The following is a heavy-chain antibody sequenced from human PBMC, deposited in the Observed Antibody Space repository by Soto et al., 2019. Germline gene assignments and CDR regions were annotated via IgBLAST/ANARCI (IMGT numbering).Heavy chain of an antibody. J-gene: IGHJ4*02. V-gene: IGHV4-31*03. CDR1: GGSISRSSHY. Sequence: PSETLSLTCSVSGGSISRSSHYWAWIRQHPGKGLEWIGYIYYSGSTYYNPSLKSRVTISVDTSKNQFSLKLSSVTAADTAVYYCAREPLYGIDSSGYYPYYFDYWGQGTLVTVSS. D-gene: IGHD3-22*01. CDR2: IYYSGST. CDR3: AREPLYGIDSSGYYPYYFDY.